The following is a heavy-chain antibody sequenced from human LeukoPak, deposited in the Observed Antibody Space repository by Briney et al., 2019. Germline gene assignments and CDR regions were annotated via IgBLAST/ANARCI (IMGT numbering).Heavy chain of an antibody. CDR2: IYTSGST. CDR1: GGSISSYY. D-gene: IGHD6-6*01. J-gene: IGHJ4*02. V-gene: IGHV4-4*07. CDR3: ARGGEQSGYSSSSDFGY. Sequence: SETLSLTCTVSGGSISSYYWSWIRQPAGKGLEWIGRIYTSGSTNYNPSLKSRVTMSVDTSKNQFSLKLSSVTAADTAVYYCARGGEQSGYSSSSDFGYWGQGTLVTVSS.